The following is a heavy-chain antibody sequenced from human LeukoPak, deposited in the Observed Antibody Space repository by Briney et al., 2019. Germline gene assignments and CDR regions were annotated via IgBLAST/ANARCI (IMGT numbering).Heavy chain of an antibody. D-gene: IGHD2-15*01. CDR3: TTVAVVVAAPFDY. V-gene: IGHV3-15*01. CDR2: IKSKTDGGTT. CDR1: GFTFSSSG. Sequence: PGRSLRLSCAASGFTFSSSGMHWVRQAPGKGLEWVGRIKSKTDGGTTDYAAPVKGRFTISRDDSKNTLYLQMNSLKTEDTAVYYCTTVAVVVAAPFDYWGQGTLVTVSS. J-gene: IGHJ4*02.